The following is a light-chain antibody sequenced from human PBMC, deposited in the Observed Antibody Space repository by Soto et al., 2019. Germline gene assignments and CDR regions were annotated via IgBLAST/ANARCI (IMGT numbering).Light chain of an antibody. J-gene: IGLJ2*01. V-gene: IGLV2-14*01. CDR2: EVS. Sequence: QSALTQPASVSGSPGQSITISCTGTGSDVGGYNYVSWYQQHPGKAPKLMIYEVSNRPSGVSNRFSGSKSGNTASLTISGLQAEDEADYYCSSYTSSSLVVFGGGTKVTVL. CDR3: SSYTSSSLVV. CDR1: GSDVGGYNY.